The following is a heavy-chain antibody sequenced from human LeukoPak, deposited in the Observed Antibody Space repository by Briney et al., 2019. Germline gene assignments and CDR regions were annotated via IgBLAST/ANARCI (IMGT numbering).Heavy chain of an antibody. CDR1: GFTFNDYY. Sequence: GGSLRLSCAASGFTFNDYYMNWARQAPGKGLEWVASINHNGNVNYYVDSVKGRFTISRDNAKNSLYLQMSNLRAEDTAVYFCARGGGLDVWGQGATVTVSS. D-gene: IGHD3-16*01. J-gene: IGHJ6*02. V-gene: IGHV3-7*03. CDR3: ARGGGLDV. CDR2: INHNGNVN.